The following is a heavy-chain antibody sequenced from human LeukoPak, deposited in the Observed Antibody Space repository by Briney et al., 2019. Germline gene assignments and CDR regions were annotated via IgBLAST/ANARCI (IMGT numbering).Heavy chain of an antibody. CDR1: GYTFINYW. D-gene: IGHD4-17*01. V-gene: IGHV5-51*01. CDR3: ASHDYGDYGTFKY. CDR2: IYPSDSDP. Sequence: EESLKISCKGSGYTFINYWIGWVRQMPGKGLEWMGIIYPSDSDPRYSPSFRGQVTISADKSISTAYLQWSSLKASDTAMYYCASHDYGDYGTFKYWGQGTLVTVSS. J-gene: IGHJ4*02.